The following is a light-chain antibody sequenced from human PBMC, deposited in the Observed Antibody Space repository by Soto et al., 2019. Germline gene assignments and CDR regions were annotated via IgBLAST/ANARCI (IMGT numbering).Light chain of an antibody. V-gene: IGLV2-14*01. CDR1: SSDVGGYKY. Sequence: QSVLTQPASVSGSPGQSITISCTGTSSDVGGYKYVSWYQQHPDKAPKLIIFEVSNRPSGISSLFSGSKSGNTASLTISGLQAEDEADYYCASYTSSSTSVIFGRGTKLTVL. J-gene: IGLJ2*01. CDR3: ASYTSSSTSVI. CDR2: EVS.